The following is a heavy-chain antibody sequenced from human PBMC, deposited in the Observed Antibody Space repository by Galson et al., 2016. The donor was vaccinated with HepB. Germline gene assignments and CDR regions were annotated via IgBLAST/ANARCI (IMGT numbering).Heavy chain of an antibody. CDR3: ARESDLGIAVRAFEY. CDR2: IYYNGRT. J-gene: IGHJ4*02. Sequence: TLSLTCTVSGVSISTGGYYWSWIRQAPGKGLEWLGNIYYNGRTYYNPSLKSRLVISVVTSENHFSLNLNSVTAADTAVYYCARESDLGIAVRAFEYWGQGTLVKVSP. CDR1: GVSISTGGYY. V-gene: IGHV4-31*03. D-gene: IGHD6-19*01.